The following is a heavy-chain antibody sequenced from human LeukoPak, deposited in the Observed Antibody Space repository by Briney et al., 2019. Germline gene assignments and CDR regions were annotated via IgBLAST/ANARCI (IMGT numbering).Heavy chain of an antibody. Sequence: ASVKVSCKTSGYSFILYGISWVRQAPGQGPEWMGWISTSTGDTKYTQKFQGRVTLTTDTSTSTAYMELSSLRSDDTAVYYCARPSAYGSGSYYLNNWFDPWGQGTLVTVSS. CDR2: ISTSTGDT. J-gene: IGHJ5*02. D-gene: IGHD3-10*01. V-gene: IGHV1-18*01. CDR1: GYSFILYG. CDR3: ARPSAYGSGSYYLNNWFDP.